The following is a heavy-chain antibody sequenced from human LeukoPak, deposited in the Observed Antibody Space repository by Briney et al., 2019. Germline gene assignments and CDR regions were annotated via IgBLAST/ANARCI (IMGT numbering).Heavy chain of an antibody. CDR1: GFTFSSYW. V-gene: IGHV3-7*01. J-gene: IGHJ4*02. CDR3: ATWTGITPY. D-gene: IGHD1-20*01. CDR2: IKQDGNEK. Sequence: PGGSLRLSCAASGFTFSSYWMSWVRQAPGKGLEWVANIKQDGNEKNYVGSVKGRFTISRDNAKNSLYLQLNSLRAEDTAVYYCATWTGITPYWGQGTLVTVSS.